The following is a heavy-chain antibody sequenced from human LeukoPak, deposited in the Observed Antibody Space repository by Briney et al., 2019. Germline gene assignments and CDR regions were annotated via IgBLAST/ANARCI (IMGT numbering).Heavy chain of an antibody. CDR3: AREERGITIFSMTNWFDP. CDR1: GFTFSGSA. D-gene: IGHD3-9*01. CDR2: IRSKANSYAT. J-gene: IGHJ5*02. Sequence: PGGSLRLSCTASGFTFSGSAMHWVRQASGKGLEWVGRIRSKANSYATAYAASVKGRFTISRDDSKNTAYLQMNSLKTEDTAVYYCAREERGITIFSMTNWFDPWGQGTLVTVSS. V-gene: IGHV3-73*01.